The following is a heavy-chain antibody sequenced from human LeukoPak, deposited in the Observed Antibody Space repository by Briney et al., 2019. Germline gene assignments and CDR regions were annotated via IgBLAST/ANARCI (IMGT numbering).Heavy chain of an antibody. CDR2: IYYTGST. CDR3: ARQSRNYDILTGYYGNWFDP. CDR1: GASISSGDYF. D-gene: IGHD3-9*01. Sequence: SETLSLTCTVSGASISSGDYFWRWICQSPGKGLESIGYIYYTGSTYYNPSLKSRITISVDTSNNQFSLKLSSVTAADTAVYYCARQSRNYDILTGYYGNWFDPWGQGTLVTVSS. J-gene: IGHJ5*02. V-gene: IGHV4-30-4*01.